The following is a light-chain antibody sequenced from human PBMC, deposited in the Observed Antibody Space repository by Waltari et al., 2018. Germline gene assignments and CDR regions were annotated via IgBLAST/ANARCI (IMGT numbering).Light chain of an antibody. V-gene: IGKV4-1*01. J-gene: IGKJ1*01. CDR2: WAS. Sequence: VLYSSNNKNYLAWYQQKPGQPPKLLIYWASTRESGVPDRFSGSGSGTDFTLTISSLQAEDVAVYYCQQYYSTPWTFGQGTKVEIK. CDR3: QQYYSTPWT. CDR1: VLYSSNNKNY.